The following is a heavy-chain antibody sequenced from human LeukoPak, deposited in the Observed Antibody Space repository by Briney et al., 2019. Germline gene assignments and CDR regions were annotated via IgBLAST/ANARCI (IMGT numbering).Heavy chain of an antibody. J-gene: IGHJ4*02. CDR3: ARGENSKTYPVTGY. CDR2: ISSDGSST. Sequence: GGSLRLSCVASGFTFSSYGMHWVRQAPGKGMEWVAVISSDGSSTYYTDSVKGRVTIARDNSKNTLYLQMNSLKAEDTAVYYCARGENSKTYPVTGYWGRGTLVTVSS. V-gene: IGHV3-30*03. CDR1: GFTFSSYG. D-gene: IGHD2/OR15-2a*01.